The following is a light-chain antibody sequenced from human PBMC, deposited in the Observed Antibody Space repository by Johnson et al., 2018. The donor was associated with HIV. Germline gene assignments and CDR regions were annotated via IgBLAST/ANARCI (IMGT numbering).Light chain of an antibody. Sequence: QLVLTQPPSVSAAPGQKVTISCSGSSSNIGNNYVSWYQQLPGTAPKLLIYDNNKRPSGIPDRFSGSKSGTSATLGITGLQTGDEADYYCGTWDSSLSARVFGTGTKVTVL. CDR1: SSNIGNNY. J-gene: IGLJ1*01. CDR2: DNN. CDR3: GTWDSSLSARV. V-gene: IGLV1-51*01.